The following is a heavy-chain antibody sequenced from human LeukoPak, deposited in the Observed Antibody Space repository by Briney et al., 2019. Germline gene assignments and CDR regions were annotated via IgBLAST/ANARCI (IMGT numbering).Heavy chain of an antibody. CDR1: GGSINSSSYY. D-gene: IGHD3-10*01. V-gene: IGHV4-39*01. CDR2: IYYSGST. J-gene: IGHJ3*02. Sequence: PSETLSLTCTVSGGSINSSSYYWGWIRQPPGKGLEWIGSIYYSGSTYYNPSLKSRVTISVDTSKNQFSLKLSSVTAADTAVYYCARPARGSIAYDAFDIWGQGTMVTVSS. CDR3: ARPARGSIAYDAFDI.